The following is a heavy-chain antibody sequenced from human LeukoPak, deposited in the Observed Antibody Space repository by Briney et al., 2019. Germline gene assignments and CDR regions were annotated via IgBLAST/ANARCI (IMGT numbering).Heavy chain of an antibody. CDR2: IRYDGSNK. J-gene: IGHJ4*02. CDR3: AKKREPGLAGYGGFEY. Sequence: GGSLRLSCAASGFTFSSYGMHWVRQAPGKGLEWVAFIRYDGSNKYYADSVKGRFTISRDNSKNTLYLQMNSLRAEDTAVYYCAKKREPGLAGYGGFEYWGQGTPVTVSS. CDR1: GFTFSSYG. V-gene: IGHV3-30*02. D-gene: IGHD3-9*01.